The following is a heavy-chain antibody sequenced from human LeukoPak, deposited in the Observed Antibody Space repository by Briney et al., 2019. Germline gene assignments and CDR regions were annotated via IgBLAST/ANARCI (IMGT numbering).Heavy chain of an antibody. V-gene: IGHV3-23*01. CDR1: GFTVSSNY. CDR2: ISGSGGST. Sequence: GGSLRLSGAASGFTVSSNYMSWVRQAPGKGLEWVSAISGSGGSTYYADSVRGRFTISRDNSKNTLYLQMNSLRAEDTAVYYCAKDLTGSWTVFDYWGQGTLVTVSS. D-gene: IGHD6-13*01. CDR3: AKDLTGSWTVFDY. J-gene: IGHJ4*02.